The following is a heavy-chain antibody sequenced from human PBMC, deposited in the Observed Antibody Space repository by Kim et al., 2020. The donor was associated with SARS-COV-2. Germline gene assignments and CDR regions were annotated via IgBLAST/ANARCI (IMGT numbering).Heavy chain of an antibody. CDR1: GFTFNNFW. J-gene: IGHJ6*02. CDR2: IKQDGSDK. V-gene: IGHV3-7*03. D-gene: IGHD3-10*01. CDR3: ATTMVRGDEVGV. Sequence: GGSLRLSCVASGFTFNNFWMRWVRQAPGKGLEWVANIKQDGSDKYYVDSVKGRFTISRDNAKNSLNLQMNSLRDEDTAIYYCATTMVRGDEVGVWGLGT.